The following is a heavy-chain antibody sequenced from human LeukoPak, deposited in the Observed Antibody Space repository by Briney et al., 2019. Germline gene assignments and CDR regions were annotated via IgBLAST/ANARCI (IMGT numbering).Heavy chain of an antibody. Sequence: ASVKVSCKASGYTFTGYYMHWVRQAPGQGLEWMGWINPNSGGTNYAQKFQGRVTMTRDTSISTAYMELSRLRSDDTAVYYCARGQEYYYGSGSYPDYWGQGTLVTVSS. CDR3: ARGQEYYYGSGSYPDY. D-gene: IGHD3-10*01. CDR2: INPNSGGT. J-gene: IGHJ4*02. V-gene: IGHV1-2*02. CDR1: GYTFTGYY.